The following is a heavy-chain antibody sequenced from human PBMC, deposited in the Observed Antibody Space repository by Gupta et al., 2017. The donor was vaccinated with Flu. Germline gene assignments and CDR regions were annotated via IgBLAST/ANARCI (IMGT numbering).Heavy chain of an antibody. CDR2: ISPYNGVT. J-gene: IGHJ4*02. CDR3: ARDLYDSRGYYIFDS. D-gene: IGHD3-22*01. Sequence: QVHLVQSGPEVKKPGASAKVSCQASDYTFTNYGVTWIRQAPGQRLEWVGWISPYNGVTNYAQKVQDRLTMTTDTSTSTAYMELRSLRSDDTAVYYCARDLYDSRGYYIFDSWGQGTLVTVSS. CDR1: DYTFTNYG. V-gene: IGHV1-18*01.